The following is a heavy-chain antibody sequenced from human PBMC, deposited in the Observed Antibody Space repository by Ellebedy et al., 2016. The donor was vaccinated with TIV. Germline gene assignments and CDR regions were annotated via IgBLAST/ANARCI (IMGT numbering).Heavy chain of an antibody. V-gene: IGHV1-69*13. CDR3: ARSYYDYIWGSFAY. CDR2: IIPIFGTA. D-gene: IGHD3-16*01. Sequence: SVKVSCXASGGTFSSYAISWVRQAPGQGLEWMGGIIPIFGTANYAQKFQGRVTITADESTSTAYMELSSLRSEDTAVYYCARSYYDYIWGSFAYWGQGTLVTVSS. J-gene: IGHJ4*02. CDR1: GGTFSSYA.